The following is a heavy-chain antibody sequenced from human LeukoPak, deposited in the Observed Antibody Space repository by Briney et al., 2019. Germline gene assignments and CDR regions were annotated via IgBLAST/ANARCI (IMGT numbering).Heavy chain of an antibody. Sequence: PSQTLSLTCTVSGGSISSPNYFWSWLRQHPGKGLEWIAYIHYSRGAYYNPSLESRVTMSVDSSKNQFSLKLGSVTAADTALYYCAREVDVPSTSDAFDIWGQGTMVTVSS. CDR3: AREVDVPSTSDAFDI. D-gene: IGHD2-2*01. V-gene: IGHV4-31*03. J-gene: IGHJ3*02. CDR1: GGSISSPNYF. CDR2: IHYSRGA.